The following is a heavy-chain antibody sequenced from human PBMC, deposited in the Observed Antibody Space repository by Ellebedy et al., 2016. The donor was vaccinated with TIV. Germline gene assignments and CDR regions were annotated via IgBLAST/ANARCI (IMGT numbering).Heavy chain of an antibody. CDR3: ARASHYMIVVVITSDAFDI. Sequence: SETLSLTCTVSGGSIRSYYWSWIRQPPGKGLEWIGEINHSGSTNYNPSLKSRVTISVDTSKNQFSLNLRSVTAADTAVYYCARASHYMIVVVITSDAFDIWGQGTMVTVSS. V-gene: IGHV4-34*01. J-gene: IGHJ3*02. D-gene: IGHD3-22*01. CDR1: GGSIRSYY. CDR2: INHSGST.